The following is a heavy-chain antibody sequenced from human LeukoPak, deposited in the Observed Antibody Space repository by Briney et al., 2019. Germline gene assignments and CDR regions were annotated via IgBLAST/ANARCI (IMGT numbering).Heavy chain of an antibody. D-gene: IGHD2-2*01. V-gene: IGHV1-69-2*01. CDR3: ATQTPIVVVPAATDY. Sequence: GATVKISCKASGYTFTDYYMHWVQQAPGKGLEWMGRVDPEDGETIYAEKFQGRVTITADTSTDTAYMELSSLRSEDTAVYYCATQTPIVVVPAATDYWGQGTLVTVSS. J-gene: IGHJ4*02. CDR2: VDPEDGET. CDR1: GYTFTDYY.